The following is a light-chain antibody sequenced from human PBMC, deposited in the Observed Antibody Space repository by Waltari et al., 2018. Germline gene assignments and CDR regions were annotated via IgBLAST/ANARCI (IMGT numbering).Light chain of an antibody. CDR2: KVS. J-gene: IGKJ1*01. Sequence: DIQMTQSPSTLSASVGDRVTITCRASPSISSWVAWYQQKPRKAPNLMIFKVSNLESGVPSRFSGSGSGTEFTLIISSLQPDDFATYYCQQYYSYPWTFGQGTKVEIK. V-gene: IGKV1-5*03. CDR1: PSISSW. CDR3: QQYYSYPWT.